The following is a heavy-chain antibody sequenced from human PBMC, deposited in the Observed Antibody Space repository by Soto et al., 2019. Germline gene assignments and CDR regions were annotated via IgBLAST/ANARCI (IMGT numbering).Heavy chain of an antibody. CDR3: AKAPDIVVVPAAIYFQH. CDR2: ISGSGGST. CDR1: GFTFSSYA. J-gene: IGHJ1*01. Sequence: GGSLRLSCAASGFTFSSYAMSWVRQAPGKGLEWVSAISGSGGSTYYADSVKGRFTISRDNSKNTLYLQMNSLRAEDTAVYYCAKAPDIVVVPAAIYFQHLGQGTLVTVSS. D-gene: IGHD2-2*01. V-gene: IGHV3-23*01.